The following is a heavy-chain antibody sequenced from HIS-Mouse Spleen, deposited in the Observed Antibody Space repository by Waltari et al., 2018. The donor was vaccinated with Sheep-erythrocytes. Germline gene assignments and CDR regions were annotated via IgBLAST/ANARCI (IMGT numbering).Heavy chain of an antibody. CDR3: ARANSGSYDDAFDI. CDR2: IGTAGDT. Sequence: EVQLVESGGGLVQPGGSLRLFCAASGITFSSYDMQRVGQATGKGLDWVSAIGTAGDTYYPGSVKGRFTISRENAKNSLYLQMNSLRAGDTAVYYCARANSGSYDDAFDIWGQGTMVTVSS. V-gene: IGHV3-13*01. CDR1: GITFSSYD. J-gene: IGHJ3*02. D-gene: IGHD1-26*01.